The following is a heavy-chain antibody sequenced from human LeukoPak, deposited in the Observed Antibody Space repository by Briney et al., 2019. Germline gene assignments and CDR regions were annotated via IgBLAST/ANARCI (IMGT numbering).Heavy chain of an antibody. CDR1: GGSISSGSYY. CDR3: ARTSAEGEDYYYYYYMDV. CDR2: IYTSGST. V-gene: IGHV4-61*02. Sequence: SETLSLTCTVSGGSISSGSYYWSWIRQPAGKGLEWIGRIYTSGSTNYNPSLKSRVTISVDTSKNQFSLKLSSVTAADTAVYYCARTSAEGEDYYYYYYMDVSGKGTTVTVSS. J-gene: IGHJ6*03.